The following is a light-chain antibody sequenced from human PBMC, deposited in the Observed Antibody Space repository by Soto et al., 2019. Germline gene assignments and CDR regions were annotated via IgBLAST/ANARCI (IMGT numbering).Light chain of an antibody. CDR3: HHYGTSPPT. V-gene: IGKV3-20*01. CDR1: QSVTSSD. J-gene: IGKJ5*01. CDR2: GAS. Sequence: EVVLTQAPGTLSLSPGERATLSCRASQSVTSSDLAWYQHKPGQAPRLLISGASSRATGIPDRFSGSGSGTDFTLTISRLEPEDFAVFYCHHYGTSPPTFGQGTRLEIK.